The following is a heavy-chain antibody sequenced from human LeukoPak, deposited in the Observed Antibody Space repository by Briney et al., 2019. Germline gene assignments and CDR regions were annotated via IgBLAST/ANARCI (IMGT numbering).Heavy chain of an antibody. CDR3: ARSLYDYADY. V-gene: IGHV3-7*01. J-gene: IGHJ4*02. CDR1: GFPFSDYW. Sequence: GGSLRLSCAASGFPFSDYWMDWVRQAPGEGMEWVANINQDGSDRYYADSVRGRFTISRDNAKNSLYLEMNGLRAEDTAVYYCARSLYDYADYWGQGTLVTVSS. CDR2: INQDGSDR. D-gene: IGHD3-16*01.